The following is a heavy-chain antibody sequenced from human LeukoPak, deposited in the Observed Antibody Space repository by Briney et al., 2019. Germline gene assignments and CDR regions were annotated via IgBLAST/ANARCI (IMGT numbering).Heavy chain of an antibody. Sequence: GGSLRLSCAASGFTFSSYGMSWVRQAPGKGLEWVSAISGSGGSTYYADSVKGRFTVSKDNSKNTLYLQMNSLRAEDTAVYYCAKDGDYYDSSGYYEYFDLWGRGTLVTVSS. CDR1: GFTFSSYG. CDR2: ISGSGGST. CDR3: AKDGDYYDSSGYYEYFDL. V-gene: IGHV3-23*01. D-gene: IGHD3-22*01. J-gene: IGHJ2*01.